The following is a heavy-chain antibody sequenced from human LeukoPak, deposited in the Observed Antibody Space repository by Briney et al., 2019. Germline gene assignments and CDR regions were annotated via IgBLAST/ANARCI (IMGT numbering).Heavy chain of an antibody. CDR1: GFTFSTYS. CDR3: ARVATVTRNGAFDI. Sequence: PGGSLRLSCAASGFTFSTYSMNWVRQAPGKGLEWVSYISSSGTTIYYADSVKGRFTISRDNAKNSLYLQMNSLRAEDTAVYYCARVATVTRNGAFDIWGQGTMVTVSS. J-gene: IGHJ3*02. D-gene: IGHD4-11*01. V-gene: IGHV3-48*04. CDR2: ISSSGTTI.